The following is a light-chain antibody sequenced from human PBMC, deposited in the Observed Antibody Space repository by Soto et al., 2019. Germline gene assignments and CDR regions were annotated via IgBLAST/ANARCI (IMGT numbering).Light chain of an antibody. Sequence: DIQMTQSPSTLSGSVGDRVTITCRASQTISSWFAWYQQKPGKAPKLLIYKASTLKIGVPSRFSGSGSGTEFTLTISSLQPDDFATYYCQHYNSYSEAFGQGTKVELK. J-gene: IGKJ1*01. CDR2: KAS. CDR3: QHYNSYSEA. CDR1: QTISSW. V-gene: IGKV1-5*03.